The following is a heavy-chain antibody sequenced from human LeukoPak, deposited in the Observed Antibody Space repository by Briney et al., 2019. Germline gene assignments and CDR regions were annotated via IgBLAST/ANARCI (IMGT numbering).Heavy chain of an antibody. D-gene: IGHD5-18*01. CDR3: AKDDSAPDY. CDR1: GFTFSSYG. CDR2: ISYDGSNK. V-gene: IGHV3-30*18. Sequence: GGSLRLSCAASGFTFSSYGMHWVRQAPGKGLEWVAVISYDGSNKYYADSVKGRFTISRDNSKNTLYLQMNSLRAEDTAVYYCAKDDSAPDYWGQGTLVTVSS. J-gene: IGHJ4*02.